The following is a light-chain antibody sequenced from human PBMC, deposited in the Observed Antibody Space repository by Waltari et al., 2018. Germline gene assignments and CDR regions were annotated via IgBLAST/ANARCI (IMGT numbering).Light chain of an antibody. CDR2: EVN. V-gene: IGLV2-11*01. CDR3: CSYAGSLNWV. Sequence: WYQKHPAKAPSRGIYEVNKRPSGVPDRFSGSKSGNTASLTISGLQAEDEAAYYCCSYAGSLNWVFGGGTKLTVL. J-gene: IGLJ3*02.